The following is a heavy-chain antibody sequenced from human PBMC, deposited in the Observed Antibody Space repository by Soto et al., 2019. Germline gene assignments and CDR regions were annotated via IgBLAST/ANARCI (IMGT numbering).Heavy chain of an antibody. CDR3: AHLTTGGFYFDY. D-gene: IGHD4-17*01. V-gene: IGHV2-5*02. CDR2: IYWDDDK. CDR1: GFSLRNSGVG. Sequence: QITLKESGPTLVKPTQPLTLTCTFSGFSLRNSGVGVGWIRQPPGKALEWLALIYWDDDKRYSPSLKSSLTTTKDTAKNQVVLTMTNMDAVDTATYYGAHLTTGGFYFDYCGQGTLVTVSS. J-gene: IGHJ4*02.